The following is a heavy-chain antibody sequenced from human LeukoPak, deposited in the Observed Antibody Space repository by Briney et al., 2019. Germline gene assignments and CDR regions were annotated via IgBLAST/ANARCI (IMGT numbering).Heavy chain of an antibody. Sequence: GGSLRLSCAASGFTFNNYWMSWVRQAPGKGLEWVANIKEDGNAKYYVDSVKGRFTISRDNAKNSLYLQMNSLRAEDTAVYYCARSSSDVYYFDYWGQGTLVTVSS. D-gene: IGHD6-6*01. CDR3: ARSSSDVYYFDY. CDR1: GFTFNNYW. CDR2: IKEDGNAK. J-gene: IGHJ4*02. V-gene: IGHV3-7*01.